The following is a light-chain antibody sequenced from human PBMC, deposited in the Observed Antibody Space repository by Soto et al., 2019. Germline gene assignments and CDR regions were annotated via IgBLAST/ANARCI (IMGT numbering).Light chain of an antibody. Sequence: QSVLTQPASMSGSPGQSVTISCAGTSSDIGGYNYVCWYQHHPGTAPKLIIYDVSSRPSGVSHRFSASKSGNTASLTISGLQAEDEADYYCSSFSVASPLFGTGTKVTVL. CDR3: SSFSVASPL. V-gene: IGLV2-14*01. CDR1: SSDIGGYNY. CDR2: DVS. J-gene: IGLJ1*01.